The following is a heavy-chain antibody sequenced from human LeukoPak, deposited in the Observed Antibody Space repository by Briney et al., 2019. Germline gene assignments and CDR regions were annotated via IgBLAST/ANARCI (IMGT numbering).Heavy chain of an antibody. Sequence: GGSLRLSCAASGFIFSHYEMNWVRQAPGKGLEWISYISSSAIAIHYADSVKGRFTISRDNIANSLYLQMNSLRAEDTAIYYCTREAPDWFDAWGQGIPVTVSS. CDR3: TREAPDWFDA. J-gene: IGHJ5*02. CDR1: GFIFSHYE. CDR2: ISSSAIAI. V-gene: IGHV3-48*03.